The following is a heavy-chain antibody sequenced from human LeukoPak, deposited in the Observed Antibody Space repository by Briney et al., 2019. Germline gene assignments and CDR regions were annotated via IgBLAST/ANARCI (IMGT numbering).Heavy chain of an antibody. CDR1: GGSISDDS. J-gene: IGHJ4*02. CDR2: INHSGST. Sequence: SETLSLTCTVSGGSISDDSWTWIRQPPGKGLEWIGEINHSGSTNYNPSLKSRVTVSVDTSKNQFSLKLTSVTAADTAVYYCARTRGTVAIDYWGQGTLVTVSS. CDR3: ARTRGTVAIDY. D-gene: IGHD5-12*01. V-gene: IGHV4-34*01.